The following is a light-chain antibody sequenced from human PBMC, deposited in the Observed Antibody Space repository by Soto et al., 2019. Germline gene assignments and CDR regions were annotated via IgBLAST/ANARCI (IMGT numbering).Light chain of an antibody. J-gene: IGLJ2*01. CDR3: GTWDSSLSIVV. CDR1: SSNIGKNF. Sequence: QSVLTQPPSVSAAPGQKVTISCSGSSSNIGKNFVSWYQHFPGTAPKLLIYDNNKRPSGFPDRFSGSKSGTSATLGITGLQTGDEADYYCGTWDSSLSIVVFGGGTKLTVL. CDR2: DNN. V-gene: IGLV1-51*01.